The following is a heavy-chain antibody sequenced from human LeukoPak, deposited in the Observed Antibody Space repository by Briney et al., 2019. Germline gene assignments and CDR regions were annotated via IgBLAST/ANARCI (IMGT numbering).Heavy chain of an antibody. Sequence: GGSLRLSCATSGFTVSSNWMHWVRQIPGRGLQWVAGTWSDGVAKYYEASVKGRFTISIDRSKSTVFLQMNNLRAEDTALYHCTKETNAFDAWGQGTLVTVSS. CDR2: TWSDGVAK. V-gene: IGHV3-33*03. CDR3: TKETNAFDA. D-gene: IGHD1-7*01. J-gene: IGHJ3*01. CDR1: GFTVSSNW.